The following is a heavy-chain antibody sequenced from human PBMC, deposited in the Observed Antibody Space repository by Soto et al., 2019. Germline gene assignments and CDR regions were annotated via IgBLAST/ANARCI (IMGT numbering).Heavy chain of an antibody. Sequence: EVPLVESGGGLVQPGGSLRLSCAASGFRFNTNWMSWVRQAPGKGLEWVANIKHDGSERNHVDSVRGRFTISIDNAKSSLYLQMNSLRVEDTAVYYCARELSWSGRDYWGQGTLVIVSP. CDR3: ARELSWSGRDY. J-gene: IGHJ4*02. CDR1: GFRFNTNW. D-gene: IGHD3-10*01. CDR2: IKHDGSER. V-gene: IGHV3-7*01.